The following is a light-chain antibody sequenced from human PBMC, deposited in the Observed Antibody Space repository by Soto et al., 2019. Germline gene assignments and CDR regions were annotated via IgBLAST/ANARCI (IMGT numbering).Light chain of an antibody. V-gene: IGLV2-23*01. CDR2: KGT. CDR1: SGDVGAYNS. CDR3: CSSAPESTYV. Sequence: SVLAQPASVSGSPGQSITISCTGTSGDVGAYNSVSWYQQLPHKAPQVILYKGTQRPSGVSSRFSGSTSGNAASLTISGLQADDEADYFCCSSAPESTYVFGTGTKVTVL. J-gene: IGLJ1*01.